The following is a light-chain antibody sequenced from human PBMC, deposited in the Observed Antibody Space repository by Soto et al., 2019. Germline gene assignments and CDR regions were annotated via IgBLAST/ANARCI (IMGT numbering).Light chain of an antibody. CDR2: DDS. CDR1: NIGSKS. J-gene: IGLJ1*01. Sequence: SYELTQPPSVSVAPGQTARITCGGNNIGSKSVHWYQQKPGQAPVLVVYDDSNRPSGIPQRFSGSNSGNTAALTISRVEAGDEADYYCHVWDTSTDHYVFGTGTKVTVL. V-gene: IGLV3-21*02. CDR3: HVWDTSTDHYV.